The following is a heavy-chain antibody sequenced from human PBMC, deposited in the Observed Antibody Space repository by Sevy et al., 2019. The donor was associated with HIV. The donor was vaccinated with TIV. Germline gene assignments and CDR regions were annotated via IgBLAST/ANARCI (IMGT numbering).Heavy chain of an antibody. CDR3: ARVPCSSTSCYGYYFDY. V-gene: IGHV4-59*01. J-gene: IGHJ4*02. CDR1: GGSISGYY. Sequence: SETLSLTCTVSGGSISGYYWSWIRQPPGKGLEWIGYIYYSGSTDYNPSLKSRVTISVDTSKNQFSPKLSSVTAADTAVYYCARVPCSSTSCYGYYFDYWGQGTLVTVSS. CDR2: IYYSGST. D-gene: IGHD2-2*01.